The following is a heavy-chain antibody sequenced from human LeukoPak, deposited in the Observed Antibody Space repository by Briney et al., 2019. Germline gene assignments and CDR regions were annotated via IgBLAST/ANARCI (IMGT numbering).Heavy chain of an antibody. CDR1: GASISRSY. Sequence: SETLSLTCTVSGASISRSYWSWIRQSPGKGLEWIGYIYNSRTTNYNPSLKSRVTISADTSKNQFSLKLTSVTAADTAVYYCAREVFKSSPHYDPQGGEGTLVTVTS. CDR2: IYNSRTT. J-gene: IGHJ1*01. CDR3: AREVFKSSPHYDPQ. D-gene: IGHD3-22*01. V-gene: IGHV4-59*12.